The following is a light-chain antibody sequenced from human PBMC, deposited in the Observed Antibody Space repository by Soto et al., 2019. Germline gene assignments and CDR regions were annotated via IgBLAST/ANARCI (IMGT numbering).Light chain of an antibody. J-gene: IGKJ1*01. V-gene: IGKV3-11*01. CDR3: QQHSHWPPWT. Sequence: EVVLTQSPATLSLSPGERATLSCRASENVRTFVDWYQQKPGQAPRLLIHGASNRVTGIPDRFSGSESGTDFTLTITTLEAEDFAVYYCQQHSHWPPWTFGQGTRVEIQ. CDR1: ENVRTF. CDR2: GAS.